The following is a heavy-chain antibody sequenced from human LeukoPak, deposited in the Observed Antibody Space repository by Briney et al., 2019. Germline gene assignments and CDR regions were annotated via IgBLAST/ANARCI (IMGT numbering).Heavy chain of an antibody. J-gene: IGHJ1*01. Sequence: SETLSLTCAVYGGSFSGYYWSWIRQPPGKGLEWIGEINHSGSTNYNPSLKSRVTISVDTSKNQFSLKLSSVTAADTAVYYCARGNYYDSKGYLQHWGQGTLVSVSS. CDR1: GGSFSGYY. V-gene: IGHV4-34*01. CDR3: ARGNYYDSKGYLQH. CDR2: INHSGST. D-gene: IGHD3-22*01.